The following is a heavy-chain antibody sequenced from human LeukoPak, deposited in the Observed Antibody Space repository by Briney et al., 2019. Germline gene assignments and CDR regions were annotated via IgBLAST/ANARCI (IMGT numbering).Heavy chain of an antibody. J-gene: IGHJ4*02. V-gene: IGHV3-33*01. CDR3: VRDQGQGGDPLY. D-gene: IGHD2-21*02. CDR1: GFTFSSYG. Sequence: GGSLRLSCAASGFTFSSYGMHWVRQAPGKGLEWVAIVWYDGSNRYYADSVKGRFTISRDNSKSTLYLQMNSLRADDTALYYCVRDQGQGGDPLYWGQGTLVTVSS. CDR2: VWYDGSNR.